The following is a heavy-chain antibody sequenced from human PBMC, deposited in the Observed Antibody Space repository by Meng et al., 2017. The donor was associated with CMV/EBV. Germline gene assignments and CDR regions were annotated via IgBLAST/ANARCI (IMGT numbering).Heavy chain of an antibody. CDR3: AGRRPGGGACDY. D-gene: IGHD3-16*01. CDR2: IKVIGPY. J-gene: IGHJ4*02. CDR1: WSSIKNYN. Sequence: IPVWAAGQVKASGTLSCACTVSWSSIKNYNWSWVRPPAGQGLGWIGLIKVIGPYDNNPSLKRRVTVSLDAYKSQFSVTLNPVTDAATATYCCAGRRPGGGACDYWGQGILVTVSS. V-gene: IGHV4-4*07.